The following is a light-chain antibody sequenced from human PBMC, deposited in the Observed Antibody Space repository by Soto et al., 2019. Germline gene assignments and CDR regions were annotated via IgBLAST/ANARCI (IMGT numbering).Light chain of an antibody. J-gene: IGKJ3*01. V-gene: IGKV3-20*01. Sequence: EIVLTQSPGTLSSSPGEGVTLSCRASETIRSNYLAWYQKKPGQAPRLLILGASTRATGIPDKFSGSGSGTDFTITISRLEPEDFAEYYCQQYGSSPPDTFGPGT. CDR1: ETIRSNY. CDR3: QQYGSSPPDT. CDR2: GAS.